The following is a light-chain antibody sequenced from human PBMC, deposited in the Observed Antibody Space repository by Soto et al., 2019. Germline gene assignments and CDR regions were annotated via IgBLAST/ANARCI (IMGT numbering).Light chain of an antibody. CDR2: SNN. J-gene: IGLJ1*01. Sequence: QSVLTQPPSASGTPGQRVTISCSGSSSNIGSNAVNWHQQLPGTAPKLLIYSNNQRPSGVPERFSGANSGNTATLTISRVEAGDEADYYCQVWDSSSEHYVFGPGTKVTVL. CDR3: QVWDSSSEHYV. CDR1: SSNIGSNA. V-gene: IGLV1-44*01.